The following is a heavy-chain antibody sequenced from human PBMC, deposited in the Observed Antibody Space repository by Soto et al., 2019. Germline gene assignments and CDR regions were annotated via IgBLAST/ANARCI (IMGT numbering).Heavy chain of an antibody. CDR2: IVVSFDTA. CDR3: ARDNEYYYGSGNYYNPAYFDY. CDR1: GGTFSTYA. Sequence: VASVKVSCKTSGGTFSTYAISWVRQAPGQGLEWMGGIVVSFDTAKYAQRFQGRVTMTADKSTRTVYMELTGLRSEDTAVYYCARDNEYYYGSGNYYNPAYFDYWGQGTLVTVSS. V-gene: IGHV1-69*06. D-gene: IGHD3-10*01. J-gene: IGHJ4*02.